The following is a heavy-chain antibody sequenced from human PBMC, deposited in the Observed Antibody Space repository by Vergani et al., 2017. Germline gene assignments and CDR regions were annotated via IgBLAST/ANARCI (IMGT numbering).Heavy chain of an antibody. Sequence: QMQLVQSGPEVKKPGTSVKVSCKASGFTFTSAAVQWVRQARGQRLGWIGWIVVGSGNTNYAQKFQERVTITRDMSTSTAYMELSSLRSEDTAVYYCANPYGDYDSDYYYCGRDVWGKGP. CDR3: ANPYGDYDSDYYYCGRDV. V-gene: IGHV1-58*01. CDR2: IVVGSGNT. D-gene: IGHD4-17*01. J-gene: IGHJ6*01. CDR1: GFTFTSAA.